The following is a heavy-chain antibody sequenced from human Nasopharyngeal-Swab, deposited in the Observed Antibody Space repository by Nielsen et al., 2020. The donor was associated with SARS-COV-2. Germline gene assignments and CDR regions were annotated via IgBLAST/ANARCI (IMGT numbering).Heavy chain of an antibody. Sequence: SETLSLTCTVSGGSISRGGYYWSWIRQHPGKGLEWIGYIYYSGSTYYNPSLKSRVTISVDTSKNQFSLKLSSVTAADTAVYYCARGVDTYDYSNLFDYWGQGTLVTVSS. D-gene: IGHD4-11*01. CDR3: ARGVDTYDYSNLFDY. CDR1: GGSISRGGYY. CDR2: IYYSGST. V-gene: IGHV4-31*03. J-gene: IGHJ4*02.